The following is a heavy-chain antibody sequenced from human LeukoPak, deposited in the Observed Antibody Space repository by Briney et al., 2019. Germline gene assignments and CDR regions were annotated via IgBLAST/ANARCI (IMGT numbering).Heavy chain of an antibody. CDR2: ISGSGGNT. CDR3: AKADYDRRGYVFGRIFQH. CDR1: GFTFSSYA. V-gene: IGHV3-23*01. J-gene: IGHJ1*01. D-gene: IGHD3-22*01. Sequence: GGSLRLSCAASGFTFSSYAMTWVRQAPGKGLEWVSGISGSGGNTYYADSVKGRFTTSRDNSKNTLYLQMSSLRAEDSAVYYCAKADYDRRGYVFGRIFQHWGEGDLVSVSS.